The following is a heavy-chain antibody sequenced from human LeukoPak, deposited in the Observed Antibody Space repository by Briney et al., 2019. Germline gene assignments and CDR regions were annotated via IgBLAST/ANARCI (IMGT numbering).Heavy chain of an antibody. D-gene: IGHD4-11*01. CDR1: GGSISSYY. V-gene: IGHV4-4*07. CDR3: ARSTVTPGYYYYYYMDV. J-gene: IGHJ6*03. Sequence: SETLSLTCTVSGGSISSYYWSWIRQPAGKGLEWIGRIYTSGSTNYNPPLKSRVTMSVDTSKNQFSLKLSSVTAADTAVYYCARSTVTPGYYYYYYMDVWGKGTTVTVSS. CDR2: IYTSGST.